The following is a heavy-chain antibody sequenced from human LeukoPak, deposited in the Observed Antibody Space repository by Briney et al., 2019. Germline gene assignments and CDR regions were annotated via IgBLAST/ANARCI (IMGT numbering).Heavy chain of an antibody. J-gene: IGHJ5*02. CDR3: ARGTRVYKWNLGFDP. CDR2: IIPFFGTA. CDR1: GYTFTSYG. Sequence: ASVNVSCKASGYTFTSYGISWVRQAPGQGLEWMGGIIPFFGTAMYAQKFRGRVTITADKSTSTVYMELSSLRSEDTAVYYCARGTRVYKWNLGFDPWGQGTLVTVSS. V-gene: IGHV1-69*06. D-gene: IGHD1-7*01.